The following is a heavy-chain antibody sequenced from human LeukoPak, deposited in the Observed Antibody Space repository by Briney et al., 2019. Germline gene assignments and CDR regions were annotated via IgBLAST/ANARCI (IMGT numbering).Heavy chain of an antibody. CDR1: GYSISSGYY. V-gene: IGHV4-38-2*02. Sequence: LSETLSLTCTVSGYSISSGYYWGWIRQPPGKGLEWIGSIYHSGSTYYNPSLKSRVTISVDTSKNQFSLKLSSVTAADTAVYYCAKGYSYGNFNSWGQGTLVTVSS. CDR3: AKGYSYGNFNS. CDR2: IYHSGST. J-gene: IGHJ4*02. D-gene: IGHD5-18*01.